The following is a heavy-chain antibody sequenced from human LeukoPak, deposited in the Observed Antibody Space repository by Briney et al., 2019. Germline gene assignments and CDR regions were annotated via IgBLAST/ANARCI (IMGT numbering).Heavy chain of an antibody. CDR1: GGTFSSYA. D-gene: IGHD3-3*01. Sequence: ASVKVSCKASGGTFSSYAISWVRQAPGQGLEWMGGIIPIFGTANYAQKFQGRVTITADESTSTAYMELSSLRSEDTAVYYCARERMSYDFWSGYQTWGVDYWGQGTLVTVSS. J-gene: IGHJ4*02. CDR3: ARERMSYDFWSGYQTWGVDY. V-gene: IGHV1-69*01. CDR2: IIPIFGTA.